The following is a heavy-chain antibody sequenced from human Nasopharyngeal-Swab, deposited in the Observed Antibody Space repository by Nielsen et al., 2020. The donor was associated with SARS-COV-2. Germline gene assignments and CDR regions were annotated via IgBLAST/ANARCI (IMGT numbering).Heavy chain of an antibody. CDR2: ISYDGSNK. V-gene: IGHV3-30-3*01. CDR1: GFTFSRYT. D-gene: IGHD3-22*01. J-gene: IGHJ4*02. CDR3: ASTPLDSSGYYYAFHY. Sequence: GESLKISCAASGFTFSRYTMHWVRQAPGKGLEWVAVISYDGSNKYYADSVKSRFTISRDISKNTLYLQMNSLRAEDTAVSYCASTPLDSSGYYYAFHYWGRGTLVTVSS.